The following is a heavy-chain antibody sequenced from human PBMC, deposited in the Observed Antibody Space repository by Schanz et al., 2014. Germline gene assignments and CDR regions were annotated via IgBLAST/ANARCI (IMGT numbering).Heavy chain of an antibody. CDR3: ARDRGHGDLPGDI. J-gene: IGHJ3*02. V-gene: IGHV4-31*03. CDR2: ISYSGVT. Sequence: QVQLQESCPGLVKPSQTLSLTCTVSGDSISSGGYYWSWIRQHPGKGLEWIGYISYSGVTYYNPSLKSRVTISVDTSKNQFSLNLSSATAADTAVYYCARDRGHGDLPGDIWGQGTMVTVSS. D-gene: IGHD4-17*01. CDR1: GDSISSGGYY.